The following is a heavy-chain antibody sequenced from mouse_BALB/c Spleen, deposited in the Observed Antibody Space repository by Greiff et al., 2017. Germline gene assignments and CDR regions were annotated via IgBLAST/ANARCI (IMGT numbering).Heavy chain of an antibody. CDR3: ARRGMVTLFDY. CDR2: INPSTGYT. Sequence: QVHVKQSGAELAKPGASVKMSCKASGYTFTSYWMHWVKQRPGQGLEWIGYINPSTGYTEYNQKFKDKATLTADKSSSTAYMQLSSLTSEDSAVYYCARRGMVTLFDYWGQGTTLTVSS. J-gene: IGHJ2*01. D-gene: IGHD2-1*01. CDR1: GYTFTSYW. V-gene: IGHV1-7*01.